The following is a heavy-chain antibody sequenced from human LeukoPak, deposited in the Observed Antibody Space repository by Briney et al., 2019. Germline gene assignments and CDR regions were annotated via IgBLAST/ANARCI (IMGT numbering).Heavy chain of an antibody. Sequence: SETLSLTCTVSGVSISSSFYYWGWIRQPLGKGLGWVGSVYYSVNTYYNPSLKSRATISVATSKNHFSLHVRSVTGADTAVYYCARVKRASSVTIFGVVPDYWGQGTLVTVSS. CDR2: VYYSVNT. CDR1: GVSISSSFYY. V-gene: IGHV4-39*02. D-gene: IGHD3-3*01. J-gene: IGHJ4*02. CDR3: ARVKRASSVTIFGVVPDY.